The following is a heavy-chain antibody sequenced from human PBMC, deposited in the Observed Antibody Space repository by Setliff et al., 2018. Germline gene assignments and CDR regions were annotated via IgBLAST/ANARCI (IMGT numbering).Heavy chain of an antibody. D-gene: IGHD4-17*01. CDR1: GFGVSSNY. CDR2: IFSGGNT. V-gene: IGHV3-53*01. Sequence: LRLSCAASGFGVSSNYMSWVRQAPGKGLEWVSIIFSGGNTYNADSVKGRFTISRDNSKNTLYLQMNSLRREDTAVYYCAKDASDYYWYFNVWGRGTLVTVSS. CDR3: AKDASDYYWYFNV. J-gene: IGHJ2*01.